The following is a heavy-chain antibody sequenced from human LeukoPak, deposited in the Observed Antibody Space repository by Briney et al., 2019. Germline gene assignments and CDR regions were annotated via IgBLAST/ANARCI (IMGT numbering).Heavy chain of an antibody. CDR3: ARATSFDY. CDR2: ITISGSTI. V-gene: IGHV3-48*03. CDR1: GFTFTSYE. J-gene: IGHJ4*02. Sequence: GGSLRLSCAASGFTFTSYEMNWVRQAPGKGLELVSYITISGSTIYYADSVKGRFTISRDNAKNSLYLQMNSLRAEDTAVYYCARATSFDYWGQGTLVTVSS.